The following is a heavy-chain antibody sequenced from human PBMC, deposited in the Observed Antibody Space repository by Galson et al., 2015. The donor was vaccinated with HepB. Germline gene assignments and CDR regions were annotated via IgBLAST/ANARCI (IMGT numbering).Heavy chain of an antibody. Sequence: SVKVSCKASGYTFTSYGISWVRHAPGQGLEWMGWISAYNGNTNYAQKLQGRVTMTTDTSTSIAYMELRSLRSDDTAVYYCARAHVRPDYYDSSGYSLLGGPDDYWGQGTLVTVSS. J-gene: IGHJ4*02. CDR3: ARAHVRPDYYDSSGYSLLGGPDDY. CDR1: GYTFTSYG. V-gene: IGHV1-18*04. D-gene: IGHD3-22*01. CDR2: ISAYNGNT.